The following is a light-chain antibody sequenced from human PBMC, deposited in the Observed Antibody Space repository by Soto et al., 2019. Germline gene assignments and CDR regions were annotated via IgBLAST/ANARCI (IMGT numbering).Light chain of an antibody. J-gene: IGLJ3*02. V-gene: IGLV4-69*01. CDR2: LNSDGSH. Sequence: QSVLTQSPSASASLGASVKLTCTLSSGHSSYAIAWHQQQPEKGPRYLMKLNSDGSHSKGDGIPDRFSGSSSGAERYLTISSLPSEDEADYYGQTWGTGIHVFGGGTKLTVL. CDR3: QTWGTGIHV. CDR1: SGHSSYA.